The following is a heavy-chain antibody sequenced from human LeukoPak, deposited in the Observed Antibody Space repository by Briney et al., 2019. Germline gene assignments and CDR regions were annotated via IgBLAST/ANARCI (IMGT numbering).Heavy chain of an antibody. V-gene: IGHV3-74*01. D-gene: IGHD3-16*01. CDR1: GFTFTTYW. Sequence: PGGSLRLSCAASGFTFTTYWMHWVRQAPGKGLVWVSHINGDGSSSNYADSVKGRFTISRDNARNTLYLQMNSLRAEDTALYYCARTSPTSHFDFWGQGTLVTVSS. CDR2: INGDGSSS. J-gene: IGHJ4*02. CDR3: ARTSPTSHFDF.